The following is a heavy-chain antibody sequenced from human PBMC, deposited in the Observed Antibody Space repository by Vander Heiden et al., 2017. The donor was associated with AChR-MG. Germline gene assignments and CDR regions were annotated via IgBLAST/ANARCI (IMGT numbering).Heavy chain of an antibody. CDR3: AGSSGYDFRYNWFDP. J-gene: IGHJ5*02. Sequence: EVQLLESGGGLVQHGGSLRLPCAASGFTFSSYAMSWVRQAPGKGLEWVSAISGSGGSTYYADSGKGRFTISRDNSKNTLYLQMNSLRAEDTAVYYCAGSSGYDFRYNWFDPWGQGTLVTVSS. CDR2: ISGSGGST. CDR1: GFTFSSYA. D-gene: IGHD5-12*01. V-gene: IGHV3-23*01.